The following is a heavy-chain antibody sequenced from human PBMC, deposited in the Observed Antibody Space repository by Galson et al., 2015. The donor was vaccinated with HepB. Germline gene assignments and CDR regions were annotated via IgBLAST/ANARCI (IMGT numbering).Heavy chain of an antibody. V-gene: IGHV3-33*08. CDR1: GFTLSRYA. CDR2: ISWNGRTQ. D-gene: IGHD6-19*01. Sequence: SLRLSCAASGFTLSRYAIHWVRQAPGKGLEWVSGISWNGRTQDYADSVKGRFTISRDNSKDTVYLQMSSLRADEPAVYYCARDSGSVSGWYAGRGGFDYWGQGTLVTVSS. CDR3: ARDSGSVSGWYAGRGGFDY. J-gene: IGHJ4*02.